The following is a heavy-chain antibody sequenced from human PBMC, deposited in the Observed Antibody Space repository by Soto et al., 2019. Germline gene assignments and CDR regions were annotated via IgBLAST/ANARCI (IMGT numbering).Heavy chain of an antibody. CDR1: GGSISDYY. J-gene: IGHJ4*02. CDR3: ARDQNGSPHFDY. D-gene: IGHD1-26*01. Sequence: QVQLQESGPGLVKPSETLSLTCSVSGGSISDYYWSWIRQPPGRGLEWIGYIYKSGTTNYNPSLKSRVTISVDTSQNLFSLKLSSVTAAYTAVYFCARDQNGSPHFDYWGQGTLGTVSS. CDR2: IYKSGTT. V-gene: IGHV4-59*01.